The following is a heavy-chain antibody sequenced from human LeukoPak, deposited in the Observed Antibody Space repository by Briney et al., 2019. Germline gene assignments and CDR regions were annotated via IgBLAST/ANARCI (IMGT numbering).Heavy chain of an antibody. V-gene: IGHV3-74*01. Sequence: GGSLRLSCAASGFTFSSYWMHWVRQAPGKGLMWVSRVKNDGSNTNCADSVKGRFTISRDNAKNTLYLQMNSLGAEDTAVYYCARGDHTFWGFPHWGQGTLVTVSS. D-gene: IGHD7-27*01. CDR3: ARGDHTFWGFPH. J-gene: IGHJ4*02. CDR1: GFTFSSYW. CDR2: VKNDGSNT.